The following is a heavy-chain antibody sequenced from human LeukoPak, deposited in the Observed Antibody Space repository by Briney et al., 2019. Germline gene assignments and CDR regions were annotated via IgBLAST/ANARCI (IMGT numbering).Heavy chain of an antibody. J-gene: IGHJ6*03. CDR3: ARDRWTTVTTTGYYYYYMAV. V-gene: IGHV4-61*02. CDR1: GGSIISGNFY. D-gene: IGHD4-17*01. Sequence: SSQTLSLICTVSGGSIISGNFYWSWIRQPAGKGLERIGLISTSGSTNYHPSLKSRVTISVDTSKNQFSLKLSSVTAADTAVYYCARDRWTTVTTTGYYYYYMAVWGKGTTVTVSS. CDR2: ISTSGST.